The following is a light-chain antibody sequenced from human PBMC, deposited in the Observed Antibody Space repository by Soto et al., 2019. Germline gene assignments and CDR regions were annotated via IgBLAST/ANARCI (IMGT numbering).Light chain of an antibody. Sequence: QSVLTQPPAVSGAPGQRVTISCTGSSSNIGAGYDVHWYQQLPGTAPKLLIYGNNNRPSGVPDRFSGSKSGTSASLAVTGLQAEDEAYYYCQSYDNSLSGSYVFGTGTKVTVL. J-gene: IGLJ1*01. V-gene: IGLV1-40*01. CDR1: SSNIGAGYD. CDR2: GNN. CDR3: QSYDNSLSGSYV.